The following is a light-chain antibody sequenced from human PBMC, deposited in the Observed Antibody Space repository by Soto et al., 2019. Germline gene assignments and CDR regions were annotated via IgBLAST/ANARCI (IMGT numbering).Light chain of an antibody. J-gene: IGKJ5*01. CDR2: DVS. V-gene: IGKV3-11*01. CDR3: QQRNDWQVT. Sequence: PVLRATLYCRASQSVSSYLAWYQQKPGQAPRLLIYDVSNRATGIPARFSGSGSGTDFTLTISSLEPEDFAVYYCQQRNDWQVTFGQGTRLEIK. CDR1: QSVSSY.